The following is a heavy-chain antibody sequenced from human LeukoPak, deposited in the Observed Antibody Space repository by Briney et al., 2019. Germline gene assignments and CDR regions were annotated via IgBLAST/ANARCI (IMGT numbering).Heavy chain of an antibody. CDR2: ISGSSDHI. Sequence: GGSLRLSCVASGFTFSRYAMNWDRQAAGKGLEWVSAISGSSDHIHYADSMKGRFTISRDNAKNSLYLQMNSLTAEDTAVYYCARDFFDSSGHYYDAYWGQGTLVTVSS. J-gene: IGHJ4*02. D-gene: IGHD6-19*01. CDR3: ARDFFDSSGHYYDAY. V-gene: IGHV3-21*01. CDR1: GFTFSRYA.